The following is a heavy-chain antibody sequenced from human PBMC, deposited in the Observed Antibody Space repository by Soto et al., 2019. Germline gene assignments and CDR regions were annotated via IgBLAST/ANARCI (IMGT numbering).Heavy chain of an antibody. J-gene: IGHJ4*02. CDR3: ARNQSEPYYYDSSGYYFHY. CDR2: IIPRSGTS. V-gene: IGHV1-69*05. Sequence: SVKVSCKASGDTFSTYTITWVRQAPGQGLEWMGGIIPRSGTSNYAQKYQGRVTITRDTSASTAYMELSSLRSEDTAVYYCARNQSEPYYYDSSGYYFHYWGQGTLVTSPQ. CDR1: GDTFSTYT. D-gene: IGHD3-22*01.